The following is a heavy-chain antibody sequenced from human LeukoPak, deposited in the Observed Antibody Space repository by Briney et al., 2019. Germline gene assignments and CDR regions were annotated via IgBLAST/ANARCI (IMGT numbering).Heavy chain of an antibody. CDR2: IHRNGGST. CDR3: ARGNSNFDY. J-gene: IGHJ4*02. CDR1: GFASDDYG. Sequence: GGSLRLSCAASGFASDDYGMSWVRQAPGKGLEWVSGIHRNGGSTGYADSVKGRFTISRDNAKNSLYLQMNSLRAEDTALYHCARGNSNFDYWGQGTLVTVSS. V-gene: IGHV3-20*01. D-gene: IGHD1-7*01.